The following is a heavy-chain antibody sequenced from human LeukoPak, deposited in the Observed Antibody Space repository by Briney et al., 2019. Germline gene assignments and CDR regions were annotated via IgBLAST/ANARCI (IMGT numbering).Heavy chain of an antibody. CDR2: INPNTGGT. CDR3: AREYDSTGYYLGSFDY. D-gene: IGHD3-22*01. J-gene: IGHJ4*02. CDR1: GYTFTGYY. Sequence: ASVKVSCKASGYTFTGYYMHWVRQAPGQGLEWMGWINPNTGGTKYGQKFQGRVTMTRDTSIHTAYMELTSLRSDDTAVYYCAREYDSTGYYLGSFDYWGQGTLVTVSS. V-gene: IGHV1-2*02.